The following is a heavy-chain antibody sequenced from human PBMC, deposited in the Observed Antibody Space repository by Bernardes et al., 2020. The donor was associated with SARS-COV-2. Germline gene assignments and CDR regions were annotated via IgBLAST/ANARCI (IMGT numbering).Heavy chain of an antibody. V-gene: IGHV3-30-3*01. CDR3: AREGYGNDWSSFDY. D-gene: IGHD3-9*01. CDR2: MSYDEAGRNK. Sequence: GSLRLSCAASGFSFNTFVMHWVRQAPGKGLEWVAVMSYDEAGRNKHYADSVKGRFSISRDNLKNTMYLQINSLRPEDTAVYYCAREGYGNDWSSFDYWGQGTLVTVSS. J-gene: IGHJ4*02. CDR1: GFSFNTFV.